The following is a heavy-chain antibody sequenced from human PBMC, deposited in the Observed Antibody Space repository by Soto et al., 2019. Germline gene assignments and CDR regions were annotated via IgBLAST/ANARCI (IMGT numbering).Heavy chain of an antibody. CDR3: VRGMATIMGNWFDP. CDR2: IYYSGST. CDR1: GGSISSGGYY. V-gene: IGHV4-31*03. Sequence: SETLSLTCTVSGGSISSGGYYWSWIRQHPGKGLEWIGCIYYSGSTYYNPSLKSRVTISVDTSKNQFSLKLSSVTAADTAVYYCVRGMATIMGNWFDPWGQGTLVTVSS. D-gene: IGHD5-12*01. J-gene: IGHJ5*02.